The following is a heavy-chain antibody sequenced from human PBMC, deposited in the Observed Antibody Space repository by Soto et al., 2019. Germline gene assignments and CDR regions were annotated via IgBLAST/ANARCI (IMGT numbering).Heavy chain of an antibody. CDR3: ARGAIFGVVNGWFDP. J-gene: IGHJ5*02. V-gene: IGHV1-18*01. CDR2: ISAYNGNT. Sequence: QVQLVQSGAEVKKPGASVKVSCKASGYTFTSYGISWVRQAPGQGLEWMGWISAYNGNTNYAQKLQGRVTMTTDTTTSTANMELRSLRPDDTAVYYCARGAIFGVVNGWFDPWGQGTLVTVSS. CDR1: GYTFTSYG. D-gene: IGHD3-3*01.